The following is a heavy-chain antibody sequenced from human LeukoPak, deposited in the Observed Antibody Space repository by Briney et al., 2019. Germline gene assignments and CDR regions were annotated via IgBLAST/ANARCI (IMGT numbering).Heavy chain of an antibody. CDR3: SGRSGFSSIY. Sequence: GGSLRLSCEASGFSFDTHWMNWVRQFPGGGLEWVANIKPDGSAEYYLDSVKGRFSISRDNVKNLVYLQLNSLRTEDTAVYYCSGRSGFSSIYWGQGTLVTVSS. D-gene: IGHD2-2*01. J-gene: IGHJ4*02. CDR1: GFSFDTHW. V-gene: IGHV3-7*01. CDR2: IKPDGSAE.